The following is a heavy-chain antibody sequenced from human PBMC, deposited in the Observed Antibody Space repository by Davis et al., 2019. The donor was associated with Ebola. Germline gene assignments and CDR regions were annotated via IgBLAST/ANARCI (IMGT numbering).Heavy chain of an antibody. CDR1: GGTFSSYA. CDR2: IIPIFGTA. Sequence: SVKVSCKASGGTFSSYAISWVRQAPGQGLEWMGGIIPIFGTANYAQKFQGRVTITADESTSTAYMELSSLRSEDTAVYYCARLGAPDYYYYYGMDVWGQGTTVTVSS. D-gene: IGHD1-26*01. CDR3: ARLGAPDYYYYYGMDV. V-gene: IGHV1-69*13. J-gene: IGHJ6*02.